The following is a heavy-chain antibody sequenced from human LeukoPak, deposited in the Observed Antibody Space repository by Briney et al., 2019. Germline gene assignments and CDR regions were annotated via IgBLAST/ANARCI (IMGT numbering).Heavy chain of an antibody. CDR1: GFSFSSYG. CDR3: ARVARPMVRGVKPEY. D-gene: IGHD3-10*01. Sequence: GGSLRLSCAASGFSFSSYGMHWVRQAPGKGLEWVAVIWYDGSKKYYADSVKGRFIISRDNSRNTLYLQMNSLRVEDTTVYYCARVARPMVRGVKPEYWGQGTLVTVSS. V-gene: IGHV3-33*01. CDR2: IWYDGSKK. J-gene: IGHJ4*02.